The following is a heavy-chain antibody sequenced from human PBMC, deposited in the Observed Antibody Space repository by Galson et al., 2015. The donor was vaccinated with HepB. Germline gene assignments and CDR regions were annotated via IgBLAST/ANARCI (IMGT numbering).Heavy chain of an antibody. D-gene: IGHD3-3*02. Sequence: SVKVSCKASGYTFTSYAMHWVRQAPGQGLEWMGWISGGDGNTNYSQKFQGRVTITRDTSTSTVYLQLRSLRAEDTAVYYCAKGGSLRVLDHIDVWGKGTTVTVSS. CDR1: GYTFTSYA. CDR3: AKGGSLRVLDHIDV. J-gene: IGHJ6*03. V-gene: IGHV1-3*01. CDR2: ISGGDGNT.